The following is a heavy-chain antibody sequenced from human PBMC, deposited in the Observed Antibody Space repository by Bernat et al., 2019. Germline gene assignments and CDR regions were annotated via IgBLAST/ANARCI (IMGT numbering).Heavy chain of an antibody. CDR3: ASPGGSGWSRPLDY. CDR1: GFTFSSYA. J-gene: IGHJ4*02. Sequence: QVQLVESGGGVVQPGRSLRLSCAASGFTFSSYAMHWVRQAPGKGLEWVAVISYDGSNKYYADSVKGRFTISRDNSKNTLYVQMNSLRAEDTAVYYCASPGGSGWSRPLDYWGQGTLVTVSS. D-gene: IGHD6-19*01. CDR2: ISYDGSNK. V-gene: IGHV3-30*04.